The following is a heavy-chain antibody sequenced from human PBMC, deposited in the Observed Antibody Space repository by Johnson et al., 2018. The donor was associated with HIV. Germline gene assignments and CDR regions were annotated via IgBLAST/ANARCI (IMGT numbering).Heavy chain of an antibody. D-gene: IGHD1-26*01. Sequence: VQLVESGGGLVQPGGSLRLSCAASGFTFHSYWMYWVRQAPGKGLEWVGNIKQDGSEKYYVDSVRGRFTISRDNAKNSLYLQMNSLRAEDTAVYYCVRGARWWGLRLGAFDIWGQGTMVTVSS. CDR1: GFTFHSYW. CDR3: VRGARWWGLRLGAFDI. CDR2: IKQDGSEK. J-gene: IGHJ3*02. V-gene: IGHV3-7*05.